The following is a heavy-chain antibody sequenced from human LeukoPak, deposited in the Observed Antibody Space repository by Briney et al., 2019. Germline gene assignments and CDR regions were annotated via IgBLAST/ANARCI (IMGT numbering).Heavy chain of an antibody. D-gene: IGHD1-26*01. Sequence: ASVKVSCKASGYTFTSYDINWVRQATGQGLEWMGWMNPNSGNTGYAQKFQGRVTMTRNTSISTAYMELSSLRSEDTAVYYCARSLGAPPQWYFDYWGQGTLVTVSS. J-gene: IGHJ4*02. CDR2: MNPNSGNT. CDR3: ARSLGAPPQWYFDY. V-gene: IGHV1-8*01. CDR1: GYTFTSYD.